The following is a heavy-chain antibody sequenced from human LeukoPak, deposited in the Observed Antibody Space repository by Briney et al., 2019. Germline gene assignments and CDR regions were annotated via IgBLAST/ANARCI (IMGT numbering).Heavy chain of an antibody. CDR1: GGTFSSYA. J-gene: IGHJ4*02. Sequence: SVKVSCKASGGTFSSYAISWVRQAPGQGIEWMGGIIPIFGTANYAQKFQGRVTITADESTSTAYMELSSLRSEDTAVYYCARAPTKNYYDSSGYYSASSPYYFDYWGQGTLVTVSS. D-gene: IGHD3-22*01. CDR3: ARAPTKNYYDSSGYYSASSPYYFDY. CDR2: IIPIFGTA. V-gene: IGHV1-69*13.